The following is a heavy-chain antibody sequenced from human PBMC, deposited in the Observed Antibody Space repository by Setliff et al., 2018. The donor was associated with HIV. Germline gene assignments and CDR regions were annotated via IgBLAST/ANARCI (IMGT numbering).Heavy chain of an antibody. Sequence: ASVKVSCKASGYRFTGYYIHWVRQAPGQGLEWMGWIIPNSGDTNFAQRSQGRLTITADKSTSTAYMELRDLRPQDTAFYFCSRGPSRILEAAPETSWGQGTLVTVSS. J-gene: IGHJ5*02. CDR3: SRGPSRILEAAPETS. CDR1: GYRFTGYY. CDR2: IIPNSGDT. D-gene: IGHD2-15*01. V-gene: IGHV1-2*02.